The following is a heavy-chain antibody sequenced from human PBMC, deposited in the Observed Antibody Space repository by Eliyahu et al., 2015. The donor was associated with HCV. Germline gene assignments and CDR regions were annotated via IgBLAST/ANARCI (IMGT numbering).Heavy chain of an antibody. CDR1: XGXXSGXY. V-gene: IGHV4-34*01. Sequence: VQLQQWGAGLLKPSETLXLTXAVYXGXXSGXYWSWXRQXPGKGLEWIGEINHSGSTNYNPSLKSRVXISVDTSKNQFSLHLSSVTAADTAVYYCAREGTTVRTNWFDPWGQGTLVTVSS. D-gene: IGHD4-17*01. CDR2: INHSGST. J-gene: IGHJ5*02. CDR3: AREGTTVRTNWFDP.